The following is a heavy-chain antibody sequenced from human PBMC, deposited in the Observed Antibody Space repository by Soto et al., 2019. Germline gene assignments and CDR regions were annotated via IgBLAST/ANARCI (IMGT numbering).Heavy chain of an antibody. J-gene: IGHJ4*02. D-gene: IGHD5-18*01. Sequence: SGGSLRLSCEASGFSFSTFDMSWVRQAPGKGLQCVSFIRGSDGTTYYADSVKGRFTISRDNAKNSLYLQMNSLRAEDTAVYYCARDYSSYGPFDYWGQGTLVTVSS. CDR2: IRGSDGTT. CDR1: GFSFSTFD. V-gene: IGHV3-21*01. CDR3: ARDYSSYGPFDY.